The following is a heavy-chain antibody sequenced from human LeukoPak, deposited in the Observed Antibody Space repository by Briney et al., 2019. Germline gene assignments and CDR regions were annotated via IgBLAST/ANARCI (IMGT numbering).Heavy chain of an antibody. CDR3: ARIEQLPHY. V-gene: IGHV4-59*12. CDR2: IYYSGST. J-gene: IGHJ4*02. D-gene: IGHD6-13*01. CDR1: GGSISSYY. Sequence: SETLSLTCTVSGGSISSYYWSWIRQPPGKGLEWIGSIYYSGSTYYNPSLKSRVTISVDTSKNQFSLKLSSVTAADTAVYYCARIEQLPHYWGQGTLVTVSS.